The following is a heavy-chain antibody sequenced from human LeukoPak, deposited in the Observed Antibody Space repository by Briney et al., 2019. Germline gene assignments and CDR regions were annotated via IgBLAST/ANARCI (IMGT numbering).Heavy chain of an antibody. J-gene: IGHJ4*02. Sequence: PGGSLRLSCAASGFTFSSYAMSWVRQAPGKGLEWVSSISSSSSYIYYADSVKGRFTISRDNAKNSLYLQMNSLRAEDTAVYYCAKTKGAQSNFDYWGQGTLVTVSS. D-gene: IGHD1-26*01. CDR3: AKTKGAQSNFDY. V-gene: IGHV3-21*01. CDR1: GFTFSSYA. CDR2: ISSSSSYI.